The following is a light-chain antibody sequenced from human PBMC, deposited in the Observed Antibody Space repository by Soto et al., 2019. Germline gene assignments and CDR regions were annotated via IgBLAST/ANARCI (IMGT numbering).Light chain of an antibody. J-gene: IGKJ5*01. CDR1: QSVSSN. CDR2: GAS. Sequence: IVMTQYPATPSLSPGERATLSCRASQSVSSNLAWYQHKPGQAPRLLIFGASTRATGIPDRFSGSGSGTDFTLTISRLEPEEFAVYYWQESMAGFGQGTRLEIK. V-gene: IGKV3-15*01. CDR3: QESMAG.